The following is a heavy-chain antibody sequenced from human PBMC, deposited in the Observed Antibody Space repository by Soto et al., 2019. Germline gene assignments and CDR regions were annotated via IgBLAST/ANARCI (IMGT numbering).Heavy chain of an antibody. CDR2: ISYDGSKK. Sequence: QVQLVESGGGVVQPGRSLTLSCAASEFTFRSYGIHWVRQAPGKGLEWVAVISYDGSKKQYADSVKGRFTISRDNSKKTLHLQMNRLRAEDTAVYYCAKDTYYHDTTGYYVFDYWGQGTLVTVSS. J-gene: IGHJ4*02. CDR1: EFTFRSYG. D-gene: IGHD3-22*01. CDR3: AKDTYYHDTTGYYVFDY. V-gene: IGHV3-30*18.